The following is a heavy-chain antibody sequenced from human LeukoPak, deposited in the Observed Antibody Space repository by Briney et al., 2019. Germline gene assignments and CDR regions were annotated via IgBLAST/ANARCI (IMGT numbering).Heavy chain of an antibody. D-gene: IGHD7-27*01. Sequence: GGSLRLSCAASGFTFSSYAMHWVRQAPGKGLEGVAVISYDGSNKYYADSVKGRFTISRDNSKNTLYLQMNSLRAEDTAVYYCAREPYYARTGEFDYWGQGTLVTVSS. CDR2: ISYDGSNK. J-gene: IGHJ4*02. V-gene: IGHV3-30-3*01. CDR3: AREPYYARTGEFDY. CDR1: GFTFSSYA.